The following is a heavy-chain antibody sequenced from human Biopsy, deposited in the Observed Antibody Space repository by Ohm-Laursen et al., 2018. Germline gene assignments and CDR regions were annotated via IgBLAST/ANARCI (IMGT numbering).Heavy chain of an antibody. CDR3: GRSYGIMAAPVHL. J-gene: IGHJ4*01. Sequence: SLRLSCTASKFTFSDYQMSWIRQTPGKGLEWVSHISSGGSTIFHADSVKGRFTISRDDAKGSLYLQMTNLRAEDTAVYYCGRSYGIMAAPVHLWGQGTLVTVSS. CDR1: KFTFSDYQ. V-gene: IGHV3-11*01. D-gene: IGHD3-16*01. CDR2: ISSGGSTI.